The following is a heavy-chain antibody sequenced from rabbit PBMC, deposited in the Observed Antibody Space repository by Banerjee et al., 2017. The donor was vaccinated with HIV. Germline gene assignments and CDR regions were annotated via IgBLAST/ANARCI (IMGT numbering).Heavy chain of an antibody. CDR3: ARGDTDYAYVDL. CDR2: IYAGRGRT. V-gene: IGHV1S7*01. Sequence: QLEETGGGLVQPGGSLTLSCKVSGFDFSNYYMNWVRQALGKGLEWIGIIYAGRGRTYYASWVNGRFTISSDNAQNTVDLQMNSLTAADTATYFCARGDTDYAYVDLWGQGTLVTVS. D-gene: IGHD6-1*01. CDR1: GFDFSNYY. J-gene: IGHJ4*01.